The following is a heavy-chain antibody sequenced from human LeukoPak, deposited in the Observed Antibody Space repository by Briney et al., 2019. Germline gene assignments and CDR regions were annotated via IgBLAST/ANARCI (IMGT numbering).Heavy chain of an antibody. CDR3: ARGIGDTLDAFDI. D-gene: IGHD5-18*01. CDR2: INPSGGST. J-gene: IGHJ3*02. V-gene: IGHV1-46*01. CDR1: GYTFTSYY. Sequence: ASVKVSCKASGYTFTSYYMHWVRQAPGQGLEWMGIINPSGGSTSYAQKFQGRVTMTRDTSTSAAYMELSGLRSEDTAAYYCARGIGDTLDAFDIWGQGTMVTVSS.